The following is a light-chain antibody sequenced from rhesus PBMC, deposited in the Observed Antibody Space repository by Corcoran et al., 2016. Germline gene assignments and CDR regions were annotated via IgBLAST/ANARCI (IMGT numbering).Light chain of an antibody. CDR2: EVS. V-gene: IGKV2-104*02. J-gene: IGKJ3*01. CDR3: MQSLEFPFT. Sequence: DIVMTQTPLSLSVTPGEPASISCRSSQSLLDSEDGNTYLDWYLQKSGQSPQLLIYEVSNRASGVPDRFSGSGSDTDFTLKISRVEAEDVGVYYCMQSLEFPFTFGPGTKLDIK. CDR1: QSLLDSEDGNTY.